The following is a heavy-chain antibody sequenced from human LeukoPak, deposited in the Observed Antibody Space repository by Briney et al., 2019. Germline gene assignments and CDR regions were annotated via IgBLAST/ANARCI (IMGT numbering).Heavy chain of an antibody. V-gene: IGHV4-4*07. CDR2: IYTSGST. D-gene: IGHD3-10*01. CDR1: GGSISSYY. Sequence: SETLSLTCTVSGGSISSYYWSWIRQPAGKGLEWIGRIYTSGSTNYNPSLKSRVTMSVDTSKNQFSLKLSSVTAADTAVYYCARDSSPEPGFSNLDYWGQGTLVTVSS. CDR3: ARDSSPEPGFSNLDY. J-gene: IGHJ4*02.